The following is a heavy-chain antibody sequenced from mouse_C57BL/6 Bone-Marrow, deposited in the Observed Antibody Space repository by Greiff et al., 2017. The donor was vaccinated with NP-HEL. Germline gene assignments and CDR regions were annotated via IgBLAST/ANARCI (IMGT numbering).Heavy chain of an antibody. Sequence: EVKLLESGPGLVKPSQSLSLTCSVTGYSITSGYYWNWIRQFPGNKLEWMGYISYDGSNNYNPSLKNRISITRDTSKNQFFLKLNSVTTEDTATYYCASPNYVGFAYWGQGTLVTVSA. J-gene: IGHJ3*01. D-gene: IGHD1-1*01. V-gene: IGHV3-6*01. CDR2: ISYDGSN. CDR3: ASPNYVGFAY. CDR1: GYSITSGYY.